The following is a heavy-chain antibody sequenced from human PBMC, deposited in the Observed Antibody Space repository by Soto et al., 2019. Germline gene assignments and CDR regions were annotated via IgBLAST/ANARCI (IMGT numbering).Heavy chain of an antibody. V-gene: IGHV1-69*13. CDR2: IIPIFGTA. CDR3: ARDPSVPGGDILTGYLS. J-gene: IGHJ5*02. D-gene: IGHD3-9*01. Sequence: GASVKVSCKASGGTFSSYAISWVRQAPGQGLEWMGGIIPIFGTANYAQKFQGRVTITADESTSTAYMELSSLRSEDTAVYYCARDPSVPGGDILTGYLSWGQGTLVTVSS. CDR1: GGTFSSYA.